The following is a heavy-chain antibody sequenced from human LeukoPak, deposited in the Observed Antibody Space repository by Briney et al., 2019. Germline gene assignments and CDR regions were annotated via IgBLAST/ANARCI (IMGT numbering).Heavy chain of an antibody. Sequence: GGSLRLSCAASGFTVSSNYMSWVRQAPGKGLEWVSVIYSGGSTYYADSVKGRFTISRDNSKNTLYLQMNSLRAEDTAVYYCARESLEPTHFDYWGQGTLVTVSS. CDR3: ARESLEPTHFDY. J-gene: IGHJ4*02. CDR1: GFTVSSNY. V-gene: IGHV3-53*01. CDR2: IYSGGST. D-gene: IGHD1-1*01.